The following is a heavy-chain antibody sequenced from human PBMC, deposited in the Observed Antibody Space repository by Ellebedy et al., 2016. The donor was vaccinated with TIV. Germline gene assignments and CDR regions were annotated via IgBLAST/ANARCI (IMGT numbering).Heavy chain of an antibody. V-gene: IGHV3-30*03. CDR1: AFTFSNYV. CDR3: AREFCASTSCYARGVWSYYQGMDV. Sequence: GESLKISXAASAFTFSNYVMHWVRQAPGKGLEWVAFISYDGDNNFYADSVKGRFTISRDNSNNTLFLQMNSLRAEDTAVYYCAREFCASTSCYARGVWSYYQGMDVWGQGTTVTVSS. CDR2: ISYDGDNN. J-gene: IGHJ6*02. D-gene: IGHD2-2*01.